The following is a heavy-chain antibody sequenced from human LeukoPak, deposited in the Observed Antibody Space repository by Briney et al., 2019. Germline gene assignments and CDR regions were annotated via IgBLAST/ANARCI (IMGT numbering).Heavy chain of an antibody. Sequence: SETLSLTCVVSGGSFSGYYWSWIRQPPGKGLEWIGEINHGGRTNYSPSLKSPVTISVDTSKNQFSLNLSSVTAADTAVYYCARGLELGYCSGASCYIWFDPWGQGTLVTVSS. CDR3: ARGLELGYCSGASCYIWFDP. CDR2: INHGGRT. V-gene: IGHV4-34*01. D-gene: IGHD2-2*02. J-gene: IGHJ5*02. CDR1: GGSFSGYY.